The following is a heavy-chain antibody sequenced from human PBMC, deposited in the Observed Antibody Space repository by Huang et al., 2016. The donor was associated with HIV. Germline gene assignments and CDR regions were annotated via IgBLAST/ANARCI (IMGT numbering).Heavy chain of an antibody. D-gene: IGHD6-13*01. J-gene: IGHJ1*01. CDR3: AKGGAGGTIRYFQH. V-gene: IGHV3-23*01. CDR1: GFPFSRSS. CDR2: FGGGACTT. Sequence: EVQLLESGGGLVQPGGSLRLSCAASGFPFSRSSMRWVRQVPGRGVGWVLTFGGGACTTYPADAEKGRFAVTRDNPKNTLYLKMNSLRAEDTAVYYCAKGGAGGTIRYFQHWGQGTLVTVSS.